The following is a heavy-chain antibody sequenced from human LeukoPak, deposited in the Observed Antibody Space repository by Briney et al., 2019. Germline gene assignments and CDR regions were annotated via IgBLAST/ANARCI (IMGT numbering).Heavy chain of an antibody. J-gene: IGHJ4*02. V-gene: IGHV1-18*01. CDR2: VGPYNGET. CDR1: GYIFLDYG. CDR3: TRDFSAKKATITDI. D-gene: IGHD4/OR15-4a*01. Sequence: GASVKVSCKASGYIFLDYGISWLRQAPGQGLEWMGWVGPYNGETKYSRKFQGRVTMTTDTLTNTAFLELTNLRPDDTATYYCTRDFSAKKATITDIWGQGTMVVVCS.